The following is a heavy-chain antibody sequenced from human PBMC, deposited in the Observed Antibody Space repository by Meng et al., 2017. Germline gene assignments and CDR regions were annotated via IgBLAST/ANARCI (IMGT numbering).Heavy chain of an antibody. D-gene: IGHD6-13*01. J-gene: IGHJ1*01. CDR3: AHIPYSSSWYEYFQH. CDR2: IYWNDDK. V-gene: IGHV2-5*01. Sequence: ITLKWSGPTLVKPTQTLTLTCTFSGFLLSTSGVGVGWIRQPTGKALEWLALIYWNDDKRYSPSLKSRLTIPKDTSKNQVVLTMTNMDPVDTATYYCAHIPYSSSWYEYFQHWGQGTLVTVSS. CDR1: GFLLSTSGVG.